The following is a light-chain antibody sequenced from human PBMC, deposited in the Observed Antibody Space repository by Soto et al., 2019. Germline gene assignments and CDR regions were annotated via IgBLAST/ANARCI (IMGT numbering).Light chain of an antibody. CDR2: DAS. CDR3: QQYNYWPPWT. CDR1: QSVSSSY. J-gene: IGKJ1*01. Sequence: EIFLTQSPGPLALSPGERATLSCRASQSVSSSYLAWYQQKPGQAPRLLIYDASTRATGIPARFSGSGSGTEFTLTISSLQSEDFAVYYCQQYNYWPPWTFGQGTKVDIK. V-gene: IGKV3-15*01.